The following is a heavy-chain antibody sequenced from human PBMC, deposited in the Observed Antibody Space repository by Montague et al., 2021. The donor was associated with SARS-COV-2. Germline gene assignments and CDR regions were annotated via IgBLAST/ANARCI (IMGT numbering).Heavy chain of an antibody. D-gene: IGHD3-3*01. CDR2: IHTSGST. Sequence: SETLSLTCTVSGGSISSYYWSWIRQSAGKGLEWIGRIHTSGSTDYNPSLNSRVTMSVDTSKNQFTLKLSSATAADTAVYYCASGKYYDFWSGYYSHDYVSRTDVWGQGTTVTVSS. CDR1: GGSISSYY. J-gene: IGHJ6*02. V-gene: IGHV4-4*07. CDR3: ASGKYYDFWSGYYSHDYVSRTDV.